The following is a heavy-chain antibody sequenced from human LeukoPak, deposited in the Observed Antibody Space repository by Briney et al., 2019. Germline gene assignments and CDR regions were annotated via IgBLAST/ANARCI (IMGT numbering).Heavy chain of an antibody. Sequence: KPSETLSLTCTVSGNSFGDYYWSWIRQPAGKGLEWIGRISSSGSTNYNPSLKSRVTISVDTSKNQFSLKLSSVTAADTAVYYCAEWYYYDSSGYLRWGQGTLVTVSS. D-gene: IGHD3-22*01. J-gene: IGHJ4*02. CDR2: ISSSGST. CDR1: GNSFGDYY. CDR3: AEWYYYDSSGYLR. V-gene: IGHV4-4*07.